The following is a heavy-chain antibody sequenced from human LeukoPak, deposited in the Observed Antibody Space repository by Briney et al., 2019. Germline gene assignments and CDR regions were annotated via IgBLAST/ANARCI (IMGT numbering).Heavy chain of an antibody. CDR3: ASYDSSGYLGY. D-gene: IGHD3-22*01. CDR1: GGSISSYY. CDR2: IYYSGST. Sequence: SETLSLTCTVSGGSISSYYWSWIRQPPGKGLEWIGYIYYSGSTNYNPSLKSRVTISVDTSKNQFSLKLSSVTAADTAVYYCASYDSSGYLGYWGQGTLVTVSS. J-gene: IGHJ4*02. V-gene: IGHV4-59*01.